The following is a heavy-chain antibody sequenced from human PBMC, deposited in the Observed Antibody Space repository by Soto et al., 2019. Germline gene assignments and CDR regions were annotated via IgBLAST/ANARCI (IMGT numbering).Heavy chain of an antibody. CDR2: IYTSGST. CDR1: GGSIISYY. Sequence: SETLSLTCTFSGGSIISYYWSWIRQPAGKGLEWIGRIYTSGSTNYNPSLKSRVTMSVDTSKNQFSLKLSSVTAADTAVYYCAATGKDIVVVPDATYSDNWFDPWGQGTLVPVSS. J-gene: IGHJ5*02. CDR3: AATGKDIVVVPDATYSDNWFDP. V-gene: IGHV4-4*07. D-gene: IGHD2-2*01.